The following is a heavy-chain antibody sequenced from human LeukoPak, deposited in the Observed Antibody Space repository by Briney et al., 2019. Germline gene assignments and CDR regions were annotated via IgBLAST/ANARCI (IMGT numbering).Heavy chain of an antibody. D-gene: IGHD1-26*01. CDR3: ARDLRVGGFDP. V-gene: IGHV1-69*05. CDR2: IIPIFGTA. J-gene: IGHJ5*02. Sequence: GALVKVSCKASGGTFSSYAISWVRQAPGQGLEWMGRIIPIFGTANYAQKFQGRVTITTDESTSTAYMELSSLRSEDTAVYYCARDLRVGGFDPWGQGTLVTVSS. CDR1: GGTFSSYA.